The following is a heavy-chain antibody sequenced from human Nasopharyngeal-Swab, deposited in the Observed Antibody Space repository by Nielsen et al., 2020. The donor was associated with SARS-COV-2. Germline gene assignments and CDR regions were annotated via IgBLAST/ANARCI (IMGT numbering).Heavy chain of an antibody. CDR1: GFMFSSFY. J-gene: IGHJ4*02. D-gene: IGHD3-10*01. V-gene: IGHV3-74*01. Sequence: GGSLRLSCTASGFMFSSFYMEWVRQAPGKGLVRVSRINFDGNDAQYADSVKGRFTISRDNARNTLYLQLNSLRGEDTALYFCARDVGGATDFRGQGTLVTVSS. CDR3: ARDVGGATDF. CDR2: INFDGNDA.